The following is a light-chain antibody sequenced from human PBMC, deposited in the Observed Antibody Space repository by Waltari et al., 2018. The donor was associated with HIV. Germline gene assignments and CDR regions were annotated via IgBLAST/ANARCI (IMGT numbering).Light chain of an antibody. CDR3: QQYYSYPQA. J-gene: IGKJ2*01. V-gene: IGKV1-8*01. CDR2: SAS. CDR1: QEIGTY. Sequence: AIRMKQSPSSLSASTGDRVTISCRASQEIGTYLAWYQHKPGKVPELLMYSASTLQSGLPSRFNGSGSGTDFTLTIDCLQSEDFATYYCQQYYSYPQAFGQGTKLEIK.